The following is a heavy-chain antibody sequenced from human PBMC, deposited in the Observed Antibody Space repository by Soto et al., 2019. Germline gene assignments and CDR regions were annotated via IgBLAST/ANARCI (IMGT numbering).Heavy chain of an antibody. CDR2: ISGSGGST. J-gene: IGHJ6*02. D-gene: IGHD3-10*01. CDR1: GFTFSSYA. Sequence: GESLKISCAASGFTFSSYAMSWVRQAPGKGLEWVSAISGSGGSTYYADSVKGRFTISRDNSKNTLYLQMNSLRAEDTAVYYCAKPRSGSGSRYYYYYGMDVWGQGTTVTVSS. V-gene: IGHV3-23*01. CDR3: AKPRSGSGSRYYYYYGMDV.